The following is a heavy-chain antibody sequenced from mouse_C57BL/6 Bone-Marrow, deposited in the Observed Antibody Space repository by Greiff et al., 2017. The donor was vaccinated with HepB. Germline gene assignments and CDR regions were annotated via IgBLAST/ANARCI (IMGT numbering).Heavy chain of an antibody. CDR3: ARYHYDYVFAD. V-gene: IGHV14-2*01. Sequence: VQLQQSGAELVKPGASVKISCKASGYAFSSHYMHWVKQRTEQGLEWIGRIDPEDGETKYASKFQGEATITADTSSNTAYLQLSSLTSEDTAVYYGARYHYDYVFADWGQGTLVTVSA. J-gene: IGHJ3*01. D-gene: IGHD2-4*01. CDR1: GYAFSSHY. CDR2: IDPEDGET.